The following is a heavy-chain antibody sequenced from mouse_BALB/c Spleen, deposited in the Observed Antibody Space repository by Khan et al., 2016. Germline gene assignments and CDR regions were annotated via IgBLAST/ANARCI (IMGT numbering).Heavy chain of an antibody. CDR1: GFTFSDYY. V-gene: IGHV5-4*02. CDR2: ISDGGSYT. CDR3: ARDLNWYFDV. Sequence: EVQLQESGGGLVKPGGSLKLSCAASGFTFSDYYMYWVRQTLEKRLEWVATISDGGSYTYYPDSVKGRFTISRDNAKNNLYLQMSSLKSEDTAMYYCARDLNWYFDVWGAGTTVTVSS. J-gene: IGHJ1*01.